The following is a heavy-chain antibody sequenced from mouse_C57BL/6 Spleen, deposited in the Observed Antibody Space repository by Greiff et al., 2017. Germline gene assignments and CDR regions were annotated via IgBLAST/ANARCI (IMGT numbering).Heavy chain of an antibody. D-gene: IGHD2-13*01. CDR1: GFNFKGDY. J-gene: IGHJ2*01. V-gene: IGHV14-4*01. CDR2: IDPENGDT. CDR3: TTLTGPFDE. Sequence: EVQLQQSGAELVRPGASVKLSCTASGFNFKGDYITWVKQRPGQGLEWIGGIDPENGDTEYASKFPGKAIITADTSSNTAYMQRSSLTSEDTAVYYCTTLTGPFDEWNQGTTLTV.